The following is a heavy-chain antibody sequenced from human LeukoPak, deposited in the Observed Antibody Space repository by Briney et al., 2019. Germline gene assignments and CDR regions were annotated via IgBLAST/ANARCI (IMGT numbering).Heavy chain of an antibody. D-gene: IGHD5-12*01. J-gene: IGHJ4*01. Sequence: SETLSLTCAVSGYSISSGYYWGWIRQPPGKGLEWIGSIYHSGSTYYNPSLKSRVTISVDTSKNQFSLKLSSVTAADTAVYYCSSACYHCLVDYWGHGTLVTVSS. CDR1: GYSISSGYY. CDR3: SSACYHCLVDY. CDR2: IYHSGST. V-gene: IGHV4-38-2*01.